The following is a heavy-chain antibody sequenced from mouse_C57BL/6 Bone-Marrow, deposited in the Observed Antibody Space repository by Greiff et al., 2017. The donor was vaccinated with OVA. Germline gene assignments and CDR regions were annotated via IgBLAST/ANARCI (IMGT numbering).Heavy chain of an antibody. CDR3: AREALGYGSSYNYFDY. V-gene: IGHV1-58*01. CDR2: IYIGNGYT. CDR1: GYTFTSYG. D-gene: IGHD1-1*01. Sequence: EVKLMESGAELVRPGSSVKMSCKTSGYTFTSYGINWVKQRPGQGLEWSGYIYIGNGYTEYNEKFKGKATLTSDTSSSTAYMQLSSLTSEDSAIYFCAREALGYGSSYNYFDYWGQGTTLTVSS. J-gene: IGHJ2*01.